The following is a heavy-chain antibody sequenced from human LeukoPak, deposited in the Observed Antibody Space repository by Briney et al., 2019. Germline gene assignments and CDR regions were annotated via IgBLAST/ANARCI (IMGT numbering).Heavy chain of an antibody. CDR3: AKMTDSTPYSSGTFDS. J-gene: IGHJ4*02. Sequence: GESLRLSCVGSGFTFSSYWTTWVRQAPGKGLEWVSAISDTGDKTYYADSVKGRFTISRDNSRNTLYLQMSRLRAEDTALFYCAKMTDSTPYSSGTFDSWGQGTLVTVSS. CDR1: GFTFSSYW. V-gene: IGHV3-23*01. D-gene: IGHD3-10*01. CDR2: ISDTGDKT.